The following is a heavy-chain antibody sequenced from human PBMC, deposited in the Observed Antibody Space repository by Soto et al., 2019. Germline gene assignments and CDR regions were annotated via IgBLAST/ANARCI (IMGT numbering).Heavy chain of an antibody. CDR2: ISGSGGST. Sequence: PPGGSLRLSCAASGFTFSSYAMSWVRQAPGKGLEWVSAISGSGGSTYYAASVKGRFTISRDNSKNTLYLQMNSLRAEDTAVYYCAKDRKVWIVVVIAIYPGGFDAFGIWGQGTMVTVSS. CDR3: AKDRKVWIVVVIAIYPGGFDAFGI. D-gene: IGHD2-21*01. J-gene: IGHJ3*02. V-gene: IGHV3-23*01. CDR1: GFTFSSYA.